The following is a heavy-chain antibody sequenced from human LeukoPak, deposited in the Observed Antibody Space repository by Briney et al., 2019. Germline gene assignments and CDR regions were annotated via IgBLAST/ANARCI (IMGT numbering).Heavy chain of an antibody. D-gene: IGHD3-9*01. CDR2: ISGSGGST. CDR3: AKTGYFDWLLLNYYFDY. Sequence: PGGSLRLSCAASGFTFSSYAMSWVRQAPGKGLECVSAISGSGGSTYYADSVKGRFTISRDNSKNTLYLQMNSLRAEDTAVYYCAKTGYFDWLLLNYYFDYWGQGTLVTVSS. CDR1: GFTFSSYA. V-gene: IGHV3-23*01. J-gene: IGHJ4*02.